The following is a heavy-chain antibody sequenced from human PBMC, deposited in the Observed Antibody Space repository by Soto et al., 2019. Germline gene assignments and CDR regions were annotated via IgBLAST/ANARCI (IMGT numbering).Heavy chain of an antibody. CDR1: GFTFSSYS. J-gene: IGHJ4*01. D-gene: IGHD6-6*01. CDR3: ARDSGVYYIDY. CDR2: ISSSSSYI. V-gene: IGHV3-21*04. Sequence: EVQLVESWGGLVKPGGSLRLSCAASGFTFSSYSMNWVRQAPGKGLEWVSSISSSSSYIYYADSVKGRFTIARDNAKNSLYLQMNSLRAEDTAVYYCARDSGVYYIDYWGQGTLVTVSS.